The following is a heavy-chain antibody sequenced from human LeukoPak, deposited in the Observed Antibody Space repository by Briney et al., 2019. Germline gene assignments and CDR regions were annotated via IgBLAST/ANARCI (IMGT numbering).Heavy chain of an antibody. D-gene: IGHD3-10*01. V-gene: IGHV3-21*01. CDR1: GFTFSSYA. Sequence: GGSLRLSCAASGFTFSSYAMSWVRQAPGKGLEWVSSISSSSSYIYYADSVKGRFTISRDNAKNSLYLQMSSLRAEDTAVYYCARRGSGSSSSGTDYWGQGTLVTVSS. CDR3: ARRGSGSSSSGTDY. J-gene: IGHJ4*02. CDR2: ISSSSSYI.